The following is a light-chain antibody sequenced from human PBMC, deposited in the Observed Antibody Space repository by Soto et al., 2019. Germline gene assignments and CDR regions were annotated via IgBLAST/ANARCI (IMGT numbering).Light chain of an antibody. CDR3: HQFSSYPLT. V-gene: IGKV3-20*01. CDR1: QTVRNNY. Sequence: EFVLTQSPGTLSLSPGERATLSCRASQTVRNNYLAWYQQKPGQAPRLLIYDASSRATGIPDRFSGGGSGTDFTLTISRLEPDDFAVYYCHQFSSYPLTFGGGTKLDI. J-gene: IGKJ4*01. CDR2: DAS.